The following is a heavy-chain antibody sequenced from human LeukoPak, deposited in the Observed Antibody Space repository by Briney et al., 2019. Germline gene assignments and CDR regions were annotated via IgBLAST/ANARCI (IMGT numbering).Heavy chain of an antibody. J-gene: IGHJ6*02. V-gene: IGHV4-39*01. D-gene: IGHD5-24*01. Sequence: SETLSLTCTVSGGSISSNCCYWGWVRQPPGKELEGIGSIYYNGDTYYNPSLRSRVTISVDTSKNQFSLKLSSVTAADTSEYYCARMRMANYYYNGMDVWGQGTTVTVSS. CDR3: ARMRMANYYYNGMDV. CDR2: IYYNGDT. CDR1: GGSISSNCCY.